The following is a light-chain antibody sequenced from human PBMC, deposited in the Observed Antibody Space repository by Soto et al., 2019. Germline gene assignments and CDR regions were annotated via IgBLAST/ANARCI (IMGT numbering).Light chain of an antibody. CDR3: SSYTSSSRLAV. CDR2: EVT. V-gene: IGLV2-14*01. Sequence: QSVLTQPASVSGSPGQSITISCTGTSSDIGGYKYVSWYQQHPGKAPKLMIYEVTNRPSGVSNRFSGSKSGNTASLTISGLQTVDEGDYYCSSYTSSSRLAVFGGGTKVTVL. J-gene: IGLJ2*01. CDR1: SSDIGGYKY.